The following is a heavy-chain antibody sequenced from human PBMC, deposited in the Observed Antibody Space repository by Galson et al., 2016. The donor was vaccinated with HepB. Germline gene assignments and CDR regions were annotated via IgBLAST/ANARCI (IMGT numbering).Heavy chain of an antibody. Sequence: SVKVSCKASGYTFTTYHMHWVRQAPGQGLEWMGIINPNGGSASYSPKFQGRVTLTRDTSTSTVCMELSSLKSDDTALYYCSTGGGYNWFDPWGQGTLVTVSP. CDR2: INPNGGSA. D-gene: IGHD6-25*01. CDR3: STGGGYNWFDP. CDR1: GYTFTTYH. V-gene: IGHV1-46*01. J-gene: IGHJ5*02.